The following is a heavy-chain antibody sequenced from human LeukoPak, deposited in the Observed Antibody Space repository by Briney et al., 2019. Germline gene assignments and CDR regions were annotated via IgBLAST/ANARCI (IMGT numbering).Heavy chain of an antibody. V-gene: IGHV3-7*01. J-gene: IGHJ4*02. CDR1: GFTFSNFW. Sequence: GGSLRLSCAASGFTFSNFWMSWVRQAPGKGLEWVANIKQDESEKYYVDSVKGRFAISRDNAKNSLYLQMNSLRAEDTAVYYCARDWGGTHCTSPTCYPFDYWGQGTLVTVSS. D-gene: IGHD2-2*01. CDR2: IKQDESEK. CDR3: ARDWGGTHCTSPTCYPFDY.